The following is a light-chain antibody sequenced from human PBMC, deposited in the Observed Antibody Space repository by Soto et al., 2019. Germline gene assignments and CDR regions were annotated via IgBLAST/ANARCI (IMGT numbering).Light chain of an antibody. CDR1: QGISSY. CDR2: AAS. Sequence: AIRMTQSPSSLSASTGDRVTITCRASQGISSYLAWYQQKPGKTPKLLIYAASTLESGVPSRVSGSGSGTDFTLTISRLQSEDCATCYCQQYYSYPLTCGGGTKVEIK. J-gene: IGKJ4*01. V-gene: IGKV1-8*01. CDR3: QQYYSYPLT.